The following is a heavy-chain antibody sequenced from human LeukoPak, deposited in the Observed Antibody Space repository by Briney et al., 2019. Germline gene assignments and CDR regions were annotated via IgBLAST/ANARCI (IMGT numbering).Heavy chain of an antibody. CDR3: TRGLRIAAAQRGWCDP. CDR2: INHCGST. J-gene: IGHJ5*02. V-gene: IGHV4-34*01. CDR1: GRSFSGYY. D-gene: IGHD6-13*01. Sequence: SETLSLTCAVYGRSFSGYYWSWIGPPPGKGLEWFGEINHCGSTNYHPSLKSRVTISVHKSKKQFSLKLSSVPAPHTAVYYCTRGLRIAAAQRGWCDPSGEGTLVTVSS.